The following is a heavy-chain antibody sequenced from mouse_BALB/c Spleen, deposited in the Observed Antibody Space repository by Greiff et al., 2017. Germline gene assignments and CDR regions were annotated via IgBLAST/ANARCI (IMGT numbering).Heavy chain of an antibody. CDR2: ISTYYGDA. J-gene: IGHJ4*01. CDR3: ARDYRYDGMLMDY. V-gene: IGHV1S137*01. D-gene: IGHD2-14*01. CDR1: GYTFTDYA. Sequence: QVQLQQSGAELVRPGVSVKISCKGSGYTFTDYAMHWVKQSHAKSLEWIGVISTYYGDASYNQKFKGKATMTVDKSSSTAYMELARLTSEDSAIYYCARDYRYDGMLMDYWGQGTSVTVSS.